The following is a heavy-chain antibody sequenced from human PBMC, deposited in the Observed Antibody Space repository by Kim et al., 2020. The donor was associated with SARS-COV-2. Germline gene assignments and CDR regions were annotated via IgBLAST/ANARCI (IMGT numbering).Heavy chain of an antibody. Sequence: QKFQGRVRITADKSTSTAYMELSSMRSEDTAVYCCARDTGGSGPNAFDIWGQGTMVTVSS. V-gene: IGHV1-69*04. D-gene: IGHD3-10*01. J-gene: IGHJ3*02. CDR3: ARDTGGSGPNAFDI.